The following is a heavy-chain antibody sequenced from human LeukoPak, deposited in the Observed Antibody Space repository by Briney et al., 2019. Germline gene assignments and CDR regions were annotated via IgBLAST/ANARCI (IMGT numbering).Heavy chain of an antibody. D-gene: IGHD6-13*01. J-gene: IGHJ6*03. CDR1: GFTFSSYG. CDR3: AKDEYSSSLYYMDV. V-gene: IGHV3-23*01. Sequence: GGSLRLSCAASGFTFSSYGMSWVRQAPGKGLEWVSAISGSGGSTYYADSVKGRFTISRDNSKNTLYLQMNSLRAEDTAVYYCAKDEYSSSLYYMDVWGKGTTVTISS. CDR2: ISGSGGST.